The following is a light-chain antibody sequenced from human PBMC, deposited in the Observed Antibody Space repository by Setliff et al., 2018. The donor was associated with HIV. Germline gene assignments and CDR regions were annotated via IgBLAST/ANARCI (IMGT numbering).Light chain of an antibody. CDR3: CSYGGYNTFYV. CDR1: SSDIGRYNL. CDR2: QAT. V-gene: IGLV2-23*01. J-gene: IGLJ1*01. Sequence: QSALTQPASVSGSPGQSITISCTGTSSDIGRYNLVSWYQQYPGKAPKLMIYQATKRPSGVSNRFSGSKSGNTASLTISGLQAEDEADYYCCSYGGYNTFYVFGSGTKVTVL.